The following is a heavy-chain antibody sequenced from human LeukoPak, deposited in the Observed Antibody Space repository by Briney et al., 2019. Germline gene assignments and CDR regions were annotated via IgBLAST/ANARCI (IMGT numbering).Heavy chain of an antibody. D-gene: IGHD6-13*01. CDR2: IWYDGSNK. V-gene: IGHV3-33*01. Sequence: GGSLRLSCAASGFTFSSYGMHWVRQAPGKGLEWVAVIWYDGSNKYYADSVKGRFTISRDNSKNTLYLQMNSLRAEDTAVYYCASGGQQLVSYYFDYWGQGTVVSVSS. J-gene: IGHJ4*02. CDR1: GFTFSSYG. CDR3: ASGGQQLVSYYFDY.